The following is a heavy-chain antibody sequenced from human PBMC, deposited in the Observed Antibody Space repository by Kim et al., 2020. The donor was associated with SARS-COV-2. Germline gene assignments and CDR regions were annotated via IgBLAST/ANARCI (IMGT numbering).Heavy chain of an antibody. V-gene: IGHV1-24*01. CDR2: FDPEDGET. J-gene: IGHJ5*02. Sequence: ASVKVSFKVSGYTLTELSMHWVRQAPGKGLEWMGGFDPEDGETIYAQKFQGRVTMTEDTSTDTAYMELSSLRSEDTAVYYCATSSPLPYYDILTGTHWFDPWGQGTLVTVSS. CDR1: GYTLTELS. D-gene: IGHD3-9*01. CDR3: ATSSPLPYYDILTGTHWFDP.